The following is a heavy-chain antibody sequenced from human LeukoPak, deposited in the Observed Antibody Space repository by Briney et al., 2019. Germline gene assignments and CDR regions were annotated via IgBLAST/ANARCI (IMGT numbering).Heavy chain of an antibody. CDR1: GFTFSSYW. V-gene: IGHV3-7*01. J-gene: IGHJ4*02. D-gene: IGHD5-24*01. CDR3: AGESWDGYNYFDY. CDR2: IKQDGSEK. Sequence: HPGGSLRLSCAASGFTFSSYWMTWVRQAPGKGLEWVANIKQDGSEKYHVDSVKGRFTISRDNAKNSLYLQMNSLGAEDTAVYYCAGESWDGYNYFDYWGQGTLVTVSS.